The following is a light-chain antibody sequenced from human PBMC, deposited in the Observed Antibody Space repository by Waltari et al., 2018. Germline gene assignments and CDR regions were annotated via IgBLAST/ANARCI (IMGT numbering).Light chain of an antibody. CDR1: QTIDIY. Sequence: DIQMTPSPSSLSASVGDRVTISCRESQTIDIYLNWYQQRPGKAPNLLIYTASSLQSGVPSRFSGSGSETDFTLTITSLQPEDFATYYCQQSYDTSFTFGPGTKVDIK. CDR2: TAS. J-gene: IGKJ3*01. V-gene: IGKV1-39*01. CDR3: QQSYDTSFT.